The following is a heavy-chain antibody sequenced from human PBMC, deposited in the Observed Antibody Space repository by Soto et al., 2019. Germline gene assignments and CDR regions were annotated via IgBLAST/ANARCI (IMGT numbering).Heavy chain of an antibody. CDR3: ACSMISRTYEAFDF. V-gene: IGHV5-51*01. CDR2: IYPGDSDT. J-gene: IGHJ3*01. D-gene: IGHD3-10*02. Sequence: PGESLKISCKGSGYNFSRYWIGWVRQMPRKGLEWMGVIYPGDSDTRYSPSLQGQVTISADKSSSAAYLQWSSLQASDTATYYCACSMISRTYEAFDFWGTGTMVTGS. CDR1: GYNFSRYW.